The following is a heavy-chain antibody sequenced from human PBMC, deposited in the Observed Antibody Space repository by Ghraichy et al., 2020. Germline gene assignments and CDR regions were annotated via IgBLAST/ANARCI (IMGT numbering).Heavy chain of an antibody. CDR2: MKEDGSEK. CDR3: ARGALTFDY. Sequence: GESLNISCAASGFTFATHWMTWVRQAPGKGLEWVANMKEDGSEKYYVDSVKGRSTISRDNDKNSLYLQMNSLRVEDTAVYYCARGALTFDYWGQGTLVTVSS. J-gene: IGHJ4*02. V-gene: IGHV3-7*03. CDR1: GFTFATHW.